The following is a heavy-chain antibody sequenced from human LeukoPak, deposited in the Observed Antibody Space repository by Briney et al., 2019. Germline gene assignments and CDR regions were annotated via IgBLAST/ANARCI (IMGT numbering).Heavy chain of an antibody. D-gene: IGHD3-10*01. Sequence: SENLSLTCTVSGGSISSSSYYWGWIRQPPGKGLEWIGSIYYSGSTYYNPSLKSRVTISVDTSKNQFSLKLSSVTAADTAVYYCARETYYYGSGSYLFDYWGQGTLVTVSS. CDR2: IYYSGST. J-gene: IGHJ4*02. CDR1: GGSISSSSYY. CDR3: ARETYYYGSGSYLFDY. V-gene: IGHV4-39*01.